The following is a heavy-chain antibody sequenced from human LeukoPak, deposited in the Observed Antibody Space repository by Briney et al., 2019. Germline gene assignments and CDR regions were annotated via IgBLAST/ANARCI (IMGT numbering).Heavy chain of an antibody. J-gene: IGHJ4*02. CDR1: GGSFSGYY. CDR2: INHSGST. Sequence: SETLSLTCAVYGGSFSGYYWSWICQPPGKGLEWIGEINHSGSTNYNPSLKSRVTISVDTSKNQFSLKLSSVTAADTAVYYCARSYVWGSYRYDFDYWGQGTLVTVSS. D-gene: IGHD3-16*02. V-gene: IGHV4-34*01. CDR3: ARSYVWGSYRYDFDY.